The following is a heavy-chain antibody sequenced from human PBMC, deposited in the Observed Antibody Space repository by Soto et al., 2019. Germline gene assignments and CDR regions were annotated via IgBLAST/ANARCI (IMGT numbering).Heavy chain of an antibody. D-gene: IGHD3-10*01. V-gene: IGHV3-48*03. CDR1: GFTFSNFD. J-gene: IGHJ6*02. Sequence: DVQLVESGGGLVQPGGSLRLSCAASGFTFSNFDMNWVRQAPGKGLEWVSYITSSGGTIYYADSVKGRFTISRDNAKNSLYLQMNSLRGEDTAVYYWAREGSVSSSDYYAYYYGMDVWGLGTPVTVSS. CDR3: AREGSVSSSDYYAYYYGMDV. CDR2: ITSSGGTI.